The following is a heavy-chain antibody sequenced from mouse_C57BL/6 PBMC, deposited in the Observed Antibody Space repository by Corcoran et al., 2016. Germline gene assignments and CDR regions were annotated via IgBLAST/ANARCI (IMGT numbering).Heavy chain of an antibody. CDR2: INTYSGVP. CDR3: ARNYGSTYWYFDV. J-gene: IGHJ1*03. Sequence: QIQLVQSGPELKKPGETVKIACKASGYTFKTYGMSWVKQAPGKGLKWMGWINTYSGVPTYADDFKGRFAFSLETSASTAYLQINTLKNEDTATYFCARNYGSTYWYFDVWGTGTTVTVSS. D-gene: IGHD1-1*01. CDR1: GYTFKTYG. V-gene: IGHV9-3*01.